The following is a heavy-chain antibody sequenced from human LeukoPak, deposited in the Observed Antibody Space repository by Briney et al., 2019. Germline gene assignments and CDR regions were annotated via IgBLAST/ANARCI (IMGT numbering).Heavy chain of an antibody. CDR1: GFTFDSYA. V-gene: IGHV3-23*01. Sequence: AGSLRLSCAASGFTFDSYAMTWVRQAPGKGLEWVSTVSASGAGTYFADSVKGRFTISGDNSKNTLYLQMNYLRAEDTAVYYCANNGGVAVAGSFDNWGQGTLVTVSS. D-gene: IGHD6-19*01. CDR3: ANNGGVAVAGSFDN. J-gene: IGHJ4*02. CDR2: VSASGAGT.